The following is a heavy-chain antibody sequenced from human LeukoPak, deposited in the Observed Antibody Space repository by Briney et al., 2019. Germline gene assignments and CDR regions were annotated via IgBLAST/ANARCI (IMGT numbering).Heavy chain of an antibody. CDR2: ISGSGGST. V-gene: IGHV3-23*01. CDR3: AKGYDSSGYYLDAFDI. J-gene: IGHJ3*02. CDR1: GFTFSSYA. D-gene: IGHD3-22*01. Sequence: PGGSLRLSCAASGFTFSSYAMSWVRQAPGKGLEWVSAISGSGGSTYYADSVKGRFTISRDNSKNTLYLQMNSLRAEDTVVYYCAKGYDSSGYYLDAFDIWGQETMVTVSS.